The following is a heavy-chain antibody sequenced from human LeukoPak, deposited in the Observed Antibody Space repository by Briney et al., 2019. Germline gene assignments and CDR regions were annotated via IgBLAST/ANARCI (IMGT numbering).Heavy chain of an antibody. D-gene: IGHD2-15*01. CDR2: MNPSSGNK. Sequence: ASVKVSCKASGYTFTSDINWVRQATGQGLEWMGWMNPSSGNKDYAPKFQGRVTMTRDISIRTAYMELSSLRSEDTAVYYCARGAVSRDCSGGSCYHFDIWGQGTMVTVSS. CDR3: ARGAVSRDCSGGSCYHFDI. J-gene: IGHJ3*02. CDR1: GYTFTSD. V-gene: IGHV1-8*01.